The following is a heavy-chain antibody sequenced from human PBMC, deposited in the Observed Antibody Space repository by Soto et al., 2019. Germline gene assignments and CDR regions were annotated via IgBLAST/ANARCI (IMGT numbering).Heavy chain of an antibody. V-gene: IGHV3-53*04. D-gene: IGHD6-19*01. CDR3: ARARYSSGWLDAFDI. J-gene: IGHJ3*02. CDR2: IFTGGST. CDR1: GFTVSSNY. Sequence: EVQLVESGGGLVQPGGSLRLSCAASGFTVSSNYMSWVRQAPGKGLEWVSVIFTGGSTYYADSVKGRFTISRHSSKNTVSLQMNSLRAEDTAVYYCARARYSSGWLDAFDIWGQGTMVTVSS.